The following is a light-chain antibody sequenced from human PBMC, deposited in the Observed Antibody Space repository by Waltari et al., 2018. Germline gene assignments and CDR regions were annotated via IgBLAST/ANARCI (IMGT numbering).Light chain of an antibody. CDR2: DAS. CDR1: HTITRW. Sequence: DILLTQSPSTLSASVGDRVTITCRASHTITRWLAWYQQKPGKAPNLLIFDASSLANGVPSRFSGSGSGTEFTLSISSLQPDDFATYYCQQYNSYSPWTFGQGTKVEIK. V-gene: IGKV1-5*01. CDR3: QQYNSYSPWT. J-gene: IGKJ1*01.